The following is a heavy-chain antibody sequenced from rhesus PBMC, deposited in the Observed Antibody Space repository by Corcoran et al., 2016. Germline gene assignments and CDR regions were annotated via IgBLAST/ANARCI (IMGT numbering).Heavy chain of an antibody. CDR3: ARWRWGVWNYFDY. Sequence: QLQLQESGPGLVKPSETLSLTCAVSGGSISSNYWSWLRQPPGKGLEWIGRISGSGGSTDYNPSLKSLVTISTDPSKNQFSLKLSSVTAADTAVYYCARWRWGVWNYFDYWGQGVLVTVSS. D-gene: IGHD2-39*01. CDR1: GGSISSNY. CDR2: ISGSGGST. V-gene: IGHV4-173*01. J-gene: IGHJ4*01.